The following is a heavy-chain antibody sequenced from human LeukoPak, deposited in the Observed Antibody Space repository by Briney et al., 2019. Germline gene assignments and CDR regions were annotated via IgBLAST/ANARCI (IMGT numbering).Heavy chain of an antibody. Sequence: GGSLRLSCAATGFTFSSYELYWVRQAPGKGLEWVSYISSGGTTIKYADSVKGQFTISRDDAKKSLYLQMNSLRAEDTAVYYCAREQLKYYYDSSGYSDYWGQGTLVTVSS. J-gene: IGHJ4*02. D-gene: IGHD3-22*01. V-gene: IGHV3-48*03. CDR3: AREQLKYYYDSSGYSDY. CDR1: GFTFSSYE. CDR2: ISSGGTTI.